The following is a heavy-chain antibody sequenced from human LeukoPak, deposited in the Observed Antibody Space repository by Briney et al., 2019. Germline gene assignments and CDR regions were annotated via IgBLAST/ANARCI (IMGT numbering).Heavy chain of an antibody. J-gene: IGHJ6*03. V-gene: IGHV3-30*02. CDR2: VRNDGSDK. Sequence: GGSLRLSCAASGFTFSCCGIHWVRQAPGKGLEWVTFVRNDGSDKYYADSVKGRFTISRDNSKNTLYLQMNSLRAEDTAVYYCARDELLWFGELSTGYYYYYMDVWGKGTTVTVSS. D-gene: IGHD3-10*01. CDR3: ARDELLWFGELSTGYYYYYMDV. CDR1: GFTFSCCG.